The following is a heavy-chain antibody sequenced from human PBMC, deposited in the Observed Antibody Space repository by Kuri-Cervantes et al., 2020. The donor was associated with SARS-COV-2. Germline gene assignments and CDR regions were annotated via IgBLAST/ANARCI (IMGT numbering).Heavy chain of an antibody. D-gene: IGHD6-19*01. J-gene: IGHJ4*02. V-gene: IGHV4-39*01. CDR2: IYYSGST. CDR3: ARRSSGWYAGFDY. Sequence: SETLSLTCTVSGGSISSSSYYWGWIRQPPGKGLEWIGSIYYSGSTYYNPSLKSRVTISVDTSKNQFSLKLSSVTAADTAVYHCARRSSGWYAGFDYWGQGTLVTVSS. CDR1: GGSISSSSYY.